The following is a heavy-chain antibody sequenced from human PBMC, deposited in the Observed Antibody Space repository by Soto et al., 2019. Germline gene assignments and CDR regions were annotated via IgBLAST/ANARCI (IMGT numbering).Heavy chain of an antibody. Sequence: ASVKVSCKASGYTFTSYGISWVRQAPGQGLEWMGWISAYNGNTNYAQKHQGRVTMTTDTSTSTDYIKLWSLRSDDTAVYYCARASMIVVVSDAFDIWGQGTMVTVS. D-gene: IGHD3-22*01. CDR2: ISAYNGNT. V-gene: IGHV1-18*01. CDR1: GYTFTSYG. J-gene: IGHJ3*02. CDR3: ARASMIVVVSDAFDI.